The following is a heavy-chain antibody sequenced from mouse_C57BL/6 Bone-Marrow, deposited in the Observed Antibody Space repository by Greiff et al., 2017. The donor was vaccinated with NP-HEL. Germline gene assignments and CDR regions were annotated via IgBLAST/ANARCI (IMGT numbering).Heavy chain of an antibody. CDR1: GFTFSNYW. D-gene: IGHD2-12*01. J-gene: IGHJ1*03. CDR2: IRLKSDNYAT. Sequence: EVKLMESGGGLVQPGGSMKLSCVASGFTFSNYWMNWVRQSPEKGLEWVVQIRLKSDNYATHYAESVKGRFTISRDDSKSSVYLQMNNLRAEDTGIYYCTAYYRYFDVWGTGTTVTVSS. CDR3: TAYYRYFDV. V-gene: IGHV6-3*01.